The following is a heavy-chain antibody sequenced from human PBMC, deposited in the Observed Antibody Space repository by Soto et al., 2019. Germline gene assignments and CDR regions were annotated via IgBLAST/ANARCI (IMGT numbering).Heavy chain of an antibody. J-gene: IGHJ2*01. Sequence: QVQLVEAGGGVVQPARSLRLSCTASGFSFSTYDMQWVRHAPVKGLEWVAVVSAAGVIQFYADYVKRRFAISRDNSKNSLYLQLTSMTTEDAAIYYCTMENYSGGRVIGILDLCGPGTLVSVS. V-gene: IGHV3-30*09. D-gene: IGHD2-21*01. CDR3: TMENYSGGRVIGILDL. CDR1: GFSFSTYD. CDR2: VSAAGVIQ.